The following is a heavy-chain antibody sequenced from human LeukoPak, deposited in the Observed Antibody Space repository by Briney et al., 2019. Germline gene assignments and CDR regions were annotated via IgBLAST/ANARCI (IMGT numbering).Heavy chain of an antibody. CDR1: GYSFTSYW. CDR2: IYPGDSDT. V-gene: IGHV5-51*01. J-gene: IGHJ6*03. D-gene: IGHD2-2*01. Sequence: GESLKISCKGSGYSFTSYWIGWVRQMPGKGLEWMGIIYPGDSDTKYSPSFQGQVTISADKSISTAYLQWSSLKASDTAMYYCARQSVVPAASGYYYYYYMDVWGKGTTVTVSS. CDR3: ARQSVVPAASGYYYYYYMDV.